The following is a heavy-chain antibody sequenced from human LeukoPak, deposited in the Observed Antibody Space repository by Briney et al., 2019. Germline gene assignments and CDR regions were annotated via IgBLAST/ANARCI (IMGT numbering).Heavy chain of an antibody. D-gene: IGHD1-1*01. CDR3: ARDLMNGNDY. CDR2: ISSSSSYI. V-gene: IGHV3-21*01. CDR1: GFTFSDYS. J-gene: IGHJ4*02. Sequence: GGSLRLSCAASGFTFSDYSMSWVRQAPGKGLEWVSFISSSSSYIYYADSVKGRFTISRDNAKNSLYLQMNSLRAEDTAVYFCARDLMNGNDYWGQGTLVTVSS.